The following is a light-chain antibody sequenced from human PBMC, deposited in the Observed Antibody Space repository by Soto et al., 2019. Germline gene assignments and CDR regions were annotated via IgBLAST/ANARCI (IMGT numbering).Light chain of an antibody. V-gene: IGKV1-39*01. Sequence: DIQMTQSPASLSASVGDRVTITCRASQTISSYLNWYQQKAGAAPKLLIYSASTLQSGVPSRFSGSGAGTDFTLTISRVEAEDVGVYYCMQATQSSWTFGQGTKVEI. CDR3: MQATQSSWT. CDR1: QTISSY. J-gene: IGKJ1*01. CDR2: SAS.